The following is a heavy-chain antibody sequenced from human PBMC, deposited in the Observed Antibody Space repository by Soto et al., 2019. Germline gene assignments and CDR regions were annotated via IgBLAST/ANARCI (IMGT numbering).Heavy chain of an antibody. CDR1: GYTFTGYY. CDR3: ARDLRTTNWFDP. CDR2: INPNSGGT. J-gene: IGHJ5*02. Sequence: ASVKVSCKASGYTFTGYYMHWVRQAPGQGLEWMGWINPNSGGTNYAQKFQGRVTMTRDTSISTAYMELSRLRSDDTAVYYRARDLRTTNWFDPWGQGXLVTVYS. D-gene: IGHD1-7*01. V-gene: IGHV1-2*02.